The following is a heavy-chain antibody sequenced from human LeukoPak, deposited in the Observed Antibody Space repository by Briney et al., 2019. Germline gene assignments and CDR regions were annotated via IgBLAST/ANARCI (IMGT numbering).Heavy chain of an antibody. D-gene: IGHD1-7*01. CDR2: IYYSGST. J-gene: IGHJ5*02. CDR1: GGSISSSSYY. Sequence: PSETLSLTCTVSGGSISSSSYYWGWIRQPPGKGLEWIGSIYYSGSTYYNPSLKSRVTISVDTSKNQFSLKLSSVTAADTAVYYCARDKRTYNWNYDRRFDPWGQGTLVTVSS. V-gene: IGHV4-39*07. CDR3: ARDKRTYNWNYDRRFDP.